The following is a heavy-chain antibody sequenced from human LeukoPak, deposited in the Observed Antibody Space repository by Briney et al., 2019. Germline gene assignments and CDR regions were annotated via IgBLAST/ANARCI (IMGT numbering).Heavy chain of an antibody. CDR3: ARAEGHTNFDY. Sequence: SVKVSCKASGGTFSSYTISWVRQAPGQGLEWMGRIIPILGIANYAQKFQGRVTNTADKSTSTAYMELSSLRSEDTAVYYCARAEGHTNFDYWGQGTLVTVSS. D-gene: IGHD2-21*01. V-gene: IGHV1-69*02. CDR2: IIPILGIA. CDR1: GGTFSSYT. J-gene: IGHJ4*02.